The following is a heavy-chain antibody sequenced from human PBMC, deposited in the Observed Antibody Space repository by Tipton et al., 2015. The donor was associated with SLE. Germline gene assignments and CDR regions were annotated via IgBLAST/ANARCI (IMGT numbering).Heavy chain of an antibody. Sequence: SLRLSCAASGFTFSTYAMHWVRQAPGKGLEWVAVISYDGSNKYYADSVKGRFTMSRDNSKNTLYLQMNSLRGDDTAVYYCAKDVAAVAALLRYWGQGTLVTVSS. CDR1: GFTFSTYA. CDR3: AKDVAAVAALLRY. D-gene: IGHD6-19*01. J-gene: IGHJ4*01. V-gene: IGHV3-30-3*01. CDR2: ISYDGSNK.